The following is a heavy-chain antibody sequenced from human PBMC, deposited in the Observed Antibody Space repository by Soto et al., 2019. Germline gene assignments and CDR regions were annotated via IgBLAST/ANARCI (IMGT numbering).Heavy chain of an antibody. CDR3: ARATRGLGYCSGGSCYSVDY. V-gene: IGHV1-69*01. CDR1: GGTFSSYA. D-gene: IGHD2-15*01. CDR2: IIPIFGTA. J-gene: IGHJ4*02. Sequence: QVQLVQSGAEVKKPGSSVKVSCKASGGTFSSYAISWVRQAPGQGLEWMGGIIPIFGTANYAQKFQGRVAITADESTSTAYMELSSLRSEDTAVYYCARATRGLGYCSGGSCYSVDYWGQGTLVTVSS.